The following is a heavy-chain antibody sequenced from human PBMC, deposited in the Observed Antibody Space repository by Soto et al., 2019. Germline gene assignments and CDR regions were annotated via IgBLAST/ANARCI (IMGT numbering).Heavy chain of an antibody. CDR1: GFTFSSYG. CDR2: ISYDGSNK. Sequence: PGGSLRLSCAASGFTFSSYGMHWVRQAPGKGLEWVAVISYDGSNKYYADSVKGRFTISRDNSKNTLYLQMNSLRAEDTAVYYCAKDSSGYYPSSFDYWGQGTLVTVSS. J-gene: IGHJ4*02. CDR3: AKDSSGYYPSSFDY. V-gene: IGHV3-30*18. D-gene: IGHD3-22*01.